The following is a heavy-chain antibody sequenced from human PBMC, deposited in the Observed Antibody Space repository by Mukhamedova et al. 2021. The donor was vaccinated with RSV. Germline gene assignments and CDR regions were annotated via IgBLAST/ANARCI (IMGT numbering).Heavy chain of an antibody. J-gene: IGHJ6*01. CDR1: SSYA. CDR2: ISYDGSNK. Sequence: SSYAMHWVRQAPGKGLEWVAVISYDGSNKYYADSVKGRFTISRDNSKNTLYLQMNSLRAEVTAVYYCASDGGSHGFYYYYGMDVR. V-gene: IGHV3-30*04. D-gene: IGHD5-18*01. CDR3: ASDGGSHGFYYYYGMDV.